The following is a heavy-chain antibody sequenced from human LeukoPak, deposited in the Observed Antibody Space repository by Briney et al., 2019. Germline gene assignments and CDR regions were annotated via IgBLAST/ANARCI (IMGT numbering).Heavy chain of an antibody. CDR3: ARVSDGAYSSSWYPDAFDI. J-gene: IGHJ3*02. CDR1: GFTFSNYA. CDR2: INWNGGNT. D-gene: IGHD6-13*01. V-gene: IGHV3-20*01. Sequence: GGSLRLSCAASGFTFSNYAMNWVRQAPGKGLEWVSGINWNGGNTVYADSVKGRFTISRDNAKNSLFLQMNTLRAEDTALYHCARVSDGAYSSSWYPDAFDIWGQGTMVTVSS.